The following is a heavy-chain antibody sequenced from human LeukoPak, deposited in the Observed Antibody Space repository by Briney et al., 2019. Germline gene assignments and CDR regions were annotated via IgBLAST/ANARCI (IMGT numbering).Heavy chain of an antibody. D-gene: IGHD6-13*01. CDR1: GYTFTSYD. Sequence: ASVKVSCKASGYTFTSYDINWVRQATGQGLEWMGWMNPNSGNTGYAQKLQSRVTMTRNTSISTAYMEVSSLRSEDTAVYYCARGGVAAAGEYYFDYWGQGTLVTVSS. CDR3: ARGGVAAAGEYYFDY. V-gene: IGHV1-8*01. J-gene: IGHJ4*02. CDR2: MNPNSGNT.